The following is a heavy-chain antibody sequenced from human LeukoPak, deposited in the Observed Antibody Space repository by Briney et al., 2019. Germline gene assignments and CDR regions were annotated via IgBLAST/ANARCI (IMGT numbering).Heavy chain of an antibody. J-gene: IGHJ4*02. Sequence: GGSLRLSCTGSGFTFGDYAMSWVRQAPGKGLEWVDFIRTKSYGGTTEYAASVKGRFTISRDDSKSIAYLQMNSLKTEDTAVCYCIRDPQIDYWGQGTLVTVSS. CDR2: IRTKSYGGTT. CDR3: IRDPQIDY. V-gene: IGHV3-49*04. CDR1: GFTFGDYA.